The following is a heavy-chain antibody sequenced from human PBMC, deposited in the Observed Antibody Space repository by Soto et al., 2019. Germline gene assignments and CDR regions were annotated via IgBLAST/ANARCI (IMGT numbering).Heavy chain of an antibody. D-gene: IGHD3-22*01. J-gene: IGHJ4*02. CDR2: INSDGTYT. Sequence: EVQLVESGGGLVQPGGSLRLSCAASGFTFSGYWMHWVRQAPGNGLTWVSRINSDGTYTSSADSVRGRFTISRDDARNTLYLQMNSLRIEDTAVYYCTRALDGMIPTAYWGQGTLVTVSS. CDR1: GFTFSGYW. V-gene: IGHV3-74*01. CDR3: TRALDGMIPTAY.